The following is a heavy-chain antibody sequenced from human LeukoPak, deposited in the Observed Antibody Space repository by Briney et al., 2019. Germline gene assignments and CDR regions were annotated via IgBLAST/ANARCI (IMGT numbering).Heavy chain of an antibody. CDR3: ARTRASRYFDY. Sequence: ASVKVSCKASGYTFTSYDINWVRQAPGQGLEWMGWMNPNSGNTGYAQKFQGRVTMTRDTSISTAYMELSRLRSDDTAVYYCARTRASRYFDYWGQGTLVTVSS. CDR1: GYTFTSYD. CDR2: MNPNSGNT. V-gene: IGHV1-8*01. J-gene: IGHJ4*02.